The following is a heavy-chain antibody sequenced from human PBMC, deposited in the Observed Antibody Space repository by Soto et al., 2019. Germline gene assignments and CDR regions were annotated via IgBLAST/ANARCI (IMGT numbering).Heavy chain of an antibody. J-gene: IGHJ6*02. CDR2: IRSKAYGGTT. CDR1: GFTFGDYA. Sequence: GSLRLSCTASGFTFGDYAMSWFRQAPGKGLEWVGFIRSKAYGGTTEYAASVKGRFTISRDDSKSIAYLQMNSLKTEDTAVYYCTRPMSIAAAGRYYYYGMDVWGQGTTVTVSS. D-gene: IGHD6-13*01. CDR3: TRPMSIAAAGRYYYYGMDV. V-gene: IGHV3-49*03.